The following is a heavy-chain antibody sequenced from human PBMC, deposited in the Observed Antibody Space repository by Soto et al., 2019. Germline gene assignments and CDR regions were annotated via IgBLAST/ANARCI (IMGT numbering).Heavy chain of an antibody. CDR1: GGSISSYY. Sequence: PSETLSLTCTVSGGSISSYYWSWIRQPAGKGLEWIGRIYTSGSTNYNPSLKSRVTMSVDTSKNQFSLKLSSVTAADTAVYYCARDGAGAAAGTSHYYYYYGMDVWGQGTTVTV. CDR2: IYTSGST. D-gene: IGHD6-13*01. J-gene: IGHJ6*02. V-gene: IGHV4-4*07. CDR3: ARDGAGAAAGTSHYYYYYGMDV.